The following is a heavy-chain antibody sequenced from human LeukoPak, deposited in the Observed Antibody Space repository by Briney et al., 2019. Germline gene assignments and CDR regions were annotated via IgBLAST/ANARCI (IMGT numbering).Heavy chain of an antibody. D-gene: IGHD6-19*01. V-gene: IGHV3-48*03. CDR2: ISSSGSTI. CDR1: GFTFSSYE. Sequence: GGSLRLSCAAPGFTFSSYEMNWVRQAPGKGLEWVSYISSSGSTIYYADSVKGRFTISRDNSKNTLYLQMNSLRAEDTAVYYCAREPVAGTYYFDYWGQGTLVTVSS. J-gene: IGHJ4*02. CDR3: AREPVAGTYYFDY.